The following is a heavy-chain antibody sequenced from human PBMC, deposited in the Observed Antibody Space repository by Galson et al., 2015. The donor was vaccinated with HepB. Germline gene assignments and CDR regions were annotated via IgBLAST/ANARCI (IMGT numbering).Heavy chain of an antibody. CDR1: GFTFSSYW. CDR3: SVVADAFDI. J-gene: IGHJ3*02. V-gene: IGHV3-7*03. Sequence: SPRLSCAASGFTFSSYWMSWVRQAPGKGLEWVANIKQDGSEKYYVDSVKGRFTISRDNAKNSLYLQMNSLRAEDTAVYYCSVVADAFDIWGQGTMVTVSS. D-gene: IGHD2-15*01. CDR2: IKQDGSEK.